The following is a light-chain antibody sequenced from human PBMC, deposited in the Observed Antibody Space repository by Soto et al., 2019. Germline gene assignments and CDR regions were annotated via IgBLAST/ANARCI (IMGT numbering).Light chain of an antibody. CDR3: QKYNSYPFA. CDR2: DAS. J-gene: IGKJ1*01. V-gene: IGKV1-5*01. CDR1: QRISNW. Sequence: DIQMTQSPSTLSASVGDRVTIACRASQRISNWLAWYHQKPGKAPKLLIYDASSLQSGVPSRFSGSGSGTEFTLTISRMQHDDFTTYYCQKYNSYPFAFGPGTKVDI.